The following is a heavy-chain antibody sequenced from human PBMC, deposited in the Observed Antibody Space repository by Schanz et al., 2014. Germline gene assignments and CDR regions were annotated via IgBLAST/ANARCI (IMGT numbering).Heavy chain of an antibody. CDR3: ARPRFDYGEVDY. CDR1: GFTFSTYA. J-gene: IGHJ4*02. Sequence: EVQLLDSGGGLVQPGGSLRLSCAASGFTFSTYAMSWVRQAPGKGLEWVSCTNGDGTNAKYADSVKGRFTISRDRFQNTLYLRMSSLRAEDTAVYYCARPRFDYGEVDYWGQGTLVTVSS. CDR2: TNGDGTNA. D-gene: IGHD4-17*01. V-gene: IGHV3-23*01.